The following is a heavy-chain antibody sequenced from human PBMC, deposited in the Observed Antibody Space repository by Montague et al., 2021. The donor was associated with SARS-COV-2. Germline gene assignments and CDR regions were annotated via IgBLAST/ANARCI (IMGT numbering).Heavy chain of an antibody. CDR2: IYYSGST. CDR1: GGSISSSSYF. D-gene: IGHD3-3*01. J-gene: IGHJ4*02. Sequence: SETLSPTCTVSGGSISSSSYFWGWIRQPPGKGLEWIGCIYYSGSTYYNPSLKSRVTISVDTSKNQFSLKLSSVTAAVTAVFYCARKTSRGLTIFGVVTASYCFDYWGQGTLVTVSS. V-gene: IGHV4-39*01. CDR3: ARKTSRGLTIFGVVTASYCFDY.